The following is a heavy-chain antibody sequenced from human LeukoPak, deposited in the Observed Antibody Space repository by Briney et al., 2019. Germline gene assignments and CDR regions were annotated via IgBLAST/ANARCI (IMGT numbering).Heavy chain of an antibody. D-gene: IGHD3-10*01. Sequence: SETLSLTCTVSSGSINTSNYYWGWIRQPPGKGLEWIGNIFYRGGTYYSPSLKGRVTISLDTSRNQFSLKLSSVTAADTAVYYCASGSGSQSVANWFDPWGQGTLVTVSS. CDR2: IFYRGGT. CDR1: SGSINTSNYY. CDR3: ASGSGSQSVANWFDP. J-gene: IGHJ5*02. V-gene: IGHV4-39*07.